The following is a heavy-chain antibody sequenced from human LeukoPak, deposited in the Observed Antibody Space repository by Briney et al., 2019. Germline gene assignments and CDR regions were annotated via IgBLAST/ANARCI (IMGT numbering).Heavy chain of an antibody. Sequence: NPSETLSLTCTVSGGSISSYYWSWIRQPPGKGLEWIGYIYYSGSTNYNPSLKSRVTISVDTSKNQFSLKLSSVTAADTAVYYCARTNYDFWSGYYFDYWGQGTLVTVSS. CDR3: ARTNYDFWSGYYFDY. V-gene: IGHV4-59*01. CDR1: GGSISSYY. CDR2: IYYSGST. J-gene: IGHJ4*02. D-gene: IGHD3-3*01.